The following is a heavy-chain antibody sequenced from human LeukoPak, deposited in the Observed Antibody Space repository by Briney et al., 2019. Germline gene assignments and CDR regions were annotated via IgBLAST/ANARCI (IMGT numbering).Heavy chain of an antibody. CDR1: GGSISGYY. CDR3: ARDYDSSGDKGGFDY. V-gene: IGHV4-59*01. J-gene: IGHJ4*02. D-gene: IGHD3-22*01. CDR2: IYCSGST. Sequence: SETLSLTCTVSGGSISGYYWSWIRKPPGKGLEWIGFIYCSGSTNYNPSLKSRVTISVDTSKNQFSLRLSSVTAADTAVYYCARDYDSSGDKGGFDYWGQGTLVTVSS.